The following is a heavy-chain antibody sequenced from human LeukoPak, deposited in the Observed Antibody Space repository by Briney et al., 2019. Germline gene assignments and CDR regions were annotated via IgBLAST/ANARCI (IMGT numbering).Heavy chain of an antibody. Sequence: SGGSLRLSCAASGFTFSSYGMHWVRQAPGKGLEWVSFIRYDGSNKYYADSVKGRFTISRDNSKNTLYLQMNSLRAEDTAVYYCAKDGTPRIPAAITYFDYWGQGTLVTVSS. V-gene: IGHV3-30*02. J-gene: IGHJ4*02. D-gene: IGHD2-2*01. CDR2: IRYDGSNK. CDR3: AKDGTPRIPAAITYFDY. CDR1: GFTFSSYG.